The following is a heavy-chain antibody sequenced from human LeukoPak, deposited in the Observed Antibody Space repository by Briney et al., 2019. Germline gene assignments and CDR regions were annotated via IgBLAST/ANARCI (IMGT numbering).Heavy chain of an antibody. CDR1: GFTFSSYW. D-gene: IGHD6-13*01. V-gene: IGHV3-23*01. J-gene: IGHJ5*02. Sequence: GSLRLSCAASGFTFSSYWMSWVRQAPGKGLEWVSTISGGGVTTYYADSVKGRLTISRDNSKNTVSLQMNSLRDDDTAVYFCARESPVAAVGRSWFDPWGQGTLVTVSS. CDR3: ARESPVAAVGRSWFDP. CDR2: ISGGGVTT.